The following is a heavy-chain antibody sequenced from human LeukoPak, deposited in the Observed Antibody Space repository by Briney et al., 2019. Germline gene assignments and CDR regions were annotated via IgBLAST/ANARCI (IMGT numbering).Heavy chain of an antibody. CDR1: GDSISSSPYY. V-gene: IGHV4-39*07. CDR3: ARGGYQQTSTFDF. Sequence: SETLSLTCAVSGDSISSSPYYWVWIRQPLGKGLEWIGGVFYSGTTYYNPSLKSRVTISVDTSKNQFSLQLRSVTAADTAVYYCARGGYQQTSTFDFWGQGTLVTVSS. J-gene: IGHJ4*02. CDR2: VFYSGTT. D-gene: IGHD5-18*01.